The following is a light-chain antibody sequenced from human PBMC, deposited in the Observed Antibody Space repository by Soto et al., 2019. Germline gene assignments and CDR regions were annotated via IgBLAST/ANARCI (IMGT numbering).Light chain of an antibody. Sequence: QSVLTQPASVSGSPGQSITVSCTGTSSDVGAYNLVSWYQQHPGKAPRLIIYEGTKRPSGISDSFSGSKSDNTASLTISGLRADDEAHSHCCSSAGSRTFVFGGGTKVTGL. J-gene: IGLJ3*02. CDR1: SSDVGAYNL. CDR2: EGT. CDR3: CSSAGSRTFV. V-gene: IGLV2-23*01.